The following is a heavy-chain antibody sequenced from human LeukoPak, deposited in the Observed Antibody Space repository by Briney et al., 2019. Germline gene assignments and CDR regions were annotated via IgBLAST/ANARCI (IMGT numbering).Heavy chain of an antibody. CDR1: GGSISSSNYY. Sequence: PSETLSLTCTVSGGSISSSNYYWGWIRQPPGKGLEWIGSIHYSGSSNYNPYLKSRVTISLETSKNQFSLKLSSVTAADTAVYYCARDGVTPLWTYWGQGTLVTVSS. V-gene: IGHV4-39*07. CDR2: IHYSGSS. CDR3: ARDGVTPLWTY. J-gene: IGHJ4*02. D-gene: IGHD1-1*01.